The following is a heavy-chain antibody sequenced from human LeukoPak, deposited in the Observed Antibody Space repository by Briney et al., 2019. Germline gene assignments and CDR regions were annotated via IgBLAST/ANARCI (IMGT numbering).Heavy chain of an antibody. J-gene: IGHJ3*02. Sequence: TLSLTCTVSGGSISSGDYYWSWIRQPPGKGLEWIGYIYYSGSTYYNPSLKSRVTISVDTSKNQFSLKLSSVTAADTAVYYCAGDEGYCSGGSCYAFDIWGQGTMVTVSS. CDR1: GGSISSGDYY. CDR2: IYYSGST. CDR3: AGDEGYCSGGSCYAFDI. D-gene: IGHD2-15*01. V-gene: IGHV4-30-4*01.